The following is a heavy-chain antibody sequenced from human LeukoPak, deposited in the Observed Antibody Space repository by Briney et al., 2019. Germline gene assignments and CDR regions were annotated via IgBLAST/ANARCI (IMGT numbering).Heavy chain of an antibody. V-gene: IGHV7-4-1*02. D-gene: IGHD3-3*01. CDR3: ARRGDGDFWSGYYSYYFDY. J-gene: IGHJ4*02. CDR1: GYTFTSYA. Sequence: PWASVKVSCKASGYTFTSYAMNWVRQAPGRGLEWMGWINTNTGNPTYAQGFTGRFVFSLDTSVSTAYLQISSLKAEDTAVYYCARRGDGDFWSGYYSYYFDYWGQGTLVTVSS. CDR2: INTNTGNP.